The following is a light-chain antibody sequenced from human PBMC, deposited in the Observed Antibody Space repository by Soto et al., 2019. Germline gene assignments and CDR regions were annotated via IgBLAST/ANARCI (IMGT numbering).Light chain of an antibody. CDR3: SSYTSSSTPYV. J-gene: IGLJ1*01. CDR2: EVS. V-gene: IGLV2-14*01. CDR1: SSDVGGYNY. Sequence: QSALTQPASVSGSPGQSITISCTGTSSDVGGYNYVSWYQQHPGKAPKLMIYEVSNRPSGVSHRFSGSHAGNTASLTISGLQAEDEADYYCSSYTSSSTPYVFGTGTKLTVL.